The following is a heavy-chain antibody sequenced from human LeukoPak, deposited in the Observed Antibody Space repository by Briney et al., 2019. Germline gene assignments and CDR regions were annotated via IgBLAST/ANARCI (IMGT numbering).Heavy chain of an antibody. Sequence: SETLTLTCTVSGCSITSSSANWGWIRQPPGKGLEWIGSIYYSKNTYYNPSLKSRVTISADTSKNQFSLTLGFVSATDTVVYYCTGPGGFSYGDSWYRGQRTLVTVSS. D-gene: IGHD5-18*01. V-gene: IGHV4-39*01. J-gene: IGHJ4*02. CDR1: GCSITSSSAN. CDR3: TGPGGFSYGDSWY. CDR2: IYYSKNT.